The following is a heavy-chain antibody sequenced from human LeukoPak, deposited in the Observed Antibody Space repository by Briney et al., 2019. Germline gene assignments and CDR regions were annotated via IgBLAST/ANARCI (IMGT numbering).Heavy chain of an antibody. J-gene: IGHJ2*01. CDR3: ARDDPIGWYFDL. Sequence: GGSLRLSCAASGFTFSNYCMHWVRQPPGKGLVWVSQICTDETTIRSADSVKGRFTISRDNAKNSLYLQMSSLRVEDTAVYYCARDDPIGWYFDLWGRGTLVTVSS. CDR1: GFTFSNYC. V-gene: IGHV3-74*01. D-gene: IGHD1-26*01. CDR2: ICTDETTI.